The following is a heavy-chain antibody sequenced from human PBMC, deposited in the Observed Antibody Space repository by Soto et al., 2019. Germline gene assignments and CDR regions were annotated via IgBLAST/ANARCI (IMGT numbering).Heavy chain of an antibody. CDR3: MTPGTSDHSDY. J-gene: IGHJ4*02. Sequence: VQLVESGGGVVQPGNSLRLSCAVSGIVFSSFGMHWVRQAPGKGLEWVAVISFDTSNSYYADSVNGRFTLSRDNSKHLLFLQMDGLTPEDTALYWCMTPGTSDHSDYWGRGTLVTVSA. V-gene: IGHV3-30*03. CDR1: GIVFSSFG. D-gene: IGHD2-8*02. CDR2: ISFDTSNS.